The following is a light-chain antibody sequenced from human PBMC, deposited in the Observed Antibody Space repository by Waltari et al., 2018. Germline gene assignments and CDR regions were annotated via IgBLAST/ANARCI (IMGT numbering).Light chain of an antibody. CDR1: QSVSSSY. CDR3: QQYGSSPPIT. J-gene: IGKJ5*01. CDR2: GAS. Sequence: DIVLTQSPGTLSLSPGERATLSCRASQSVSSSYLAWYQQKPGQAPRLLIYGASSRATCIPDRFSGSGSGTDFTLTISRLEPEDFAVYYCQQYGSSPPITFGQGTRLEIK. V-gene: IGKV3-20*01.